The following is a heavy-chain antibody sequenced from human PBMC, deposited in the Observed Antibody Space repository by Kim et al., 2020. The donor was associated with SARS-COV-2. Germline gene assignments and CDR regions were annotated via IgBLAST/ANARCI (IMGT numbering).Heavy chain of an antibody. CDR1: GFSVSDYY. V-gene: IGHV3-11*03. CDR2: ISTSDT. CDR3: SRARRGYTHGYWY. J-gene: IGHJ4*02. Sequence: GGSLRLSCAASGFSVSDYYMSWIRQAPGKGPEWVSYISTSDTDYADSVKGRFTISRDNAKNSVYLQMNSLRAEDTAIYYCSRARRGYTHGYWYWGQGTLVTVSS. D-gene: IGHD5-18*01.